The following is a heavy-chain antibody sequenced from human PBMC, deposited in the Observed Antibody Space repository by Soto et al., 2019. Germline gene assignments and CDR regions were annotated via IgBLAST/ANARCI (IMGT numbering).Heavy chain of an antibody. CDR2: IEGSGGST. J-gene: IGHJ5*02. V-gene: IGHV3-23*01. Sequence: PGGSLRLSCAASGFMFSTTDMSWVRQAPGKGLEWVTTIEGSGGSTYYADSVKGRFTISRDNSKNTLYLQMNSLRAEDTAVYYCAKESARDSSGHIDGWFDPWGQGTLVTVSS. CDR3: AKESARDSSGHIDGWFDP. CDR1: GFMFSTTD. D-gene: IGHD3-22*01.